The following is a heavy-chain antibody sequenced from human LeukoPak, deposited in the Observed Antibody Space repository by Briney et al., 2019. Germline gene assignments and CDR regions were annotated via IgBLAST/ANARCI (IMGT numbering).Heavy chain of an antibody. CDR2: IYHSGST. CDR3: ARDRGGSYDY. D-gene: IGHD1-26*01. V-gene: IGHV4-30-2*01. CDR1: GGSISSGGYY. Sequence: PSETLSLTCTVSGGSISSGGYYWTWIRQPPGKGLEWIGYIYHSGSTDYNPSLKSRVTISVDTSKDQFSLKLSSVTAADTAVYYCARDRGGSYDYWGQGTLVTVSS. J-gene: IGHJ4*02.